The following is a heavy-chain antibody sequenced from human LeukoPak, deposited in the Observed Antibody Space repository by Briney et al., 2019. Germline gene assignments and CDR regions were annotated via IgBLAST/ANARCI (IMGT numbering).Heavy chain of an antibody. Sequence: GGPLTLSCAASGLTLSSYSMNWLRQAPGKGREWVSYIGSSSSTIYYGDSVKGRFTIPRDNAKNSLYLQMNSLRAEDTAVYYGRASGSPLAYYFDYWGQGTLVTVSS. CDR2: IGSSSSTI. J-gene: IGHJ4*02. D-gene: IGHD1-26*01. V-gene: IGHV3-48*01. CDR3: RASGSPLAYYFDY. CDR1: GLTLSSYS.